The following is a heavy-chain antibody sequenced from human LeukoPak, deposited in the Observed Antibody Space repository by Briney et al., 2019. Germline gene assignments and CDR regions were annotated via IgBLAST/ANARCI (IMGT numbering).Heavy chain of an antibody. D-gene: IGHD2-15*01. CDR2: INTDGSST. V-gene: IGHV3-74*01. CDR3: ARDPKPYCSGGTCYFYWFDP. CDR1: GFTFSSYW. Sequence: PGGSLRLSCTASGFTFSSYWMHWVRQTPGKGLVWVSRINTDGSSTNYGDSVKGRFTISRDNAKNTLYLQMNSLRAEDTAVYYCARDPKPYCSGGTCYFYWFDPWGQGTLVTVSS. J-gene: IGHJ5*02.